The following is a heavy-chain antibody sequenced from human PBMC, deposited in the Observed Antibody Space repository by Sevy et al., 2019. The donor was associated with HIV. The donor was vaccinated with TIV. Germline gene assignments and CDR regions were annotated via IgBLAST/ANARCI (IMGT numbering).Heavy chain of an antibody. V-gene: IGHV3-30*02. CDR1: GFTFSHYG. D-gene: IGHD6-13*01. Sequence: GGSLRLSCAASGFTFSHYGMHWVRQAPGKGLEWVAFVHFDGSNIYYADSMKGRFTISRDNSKNTLYLQMNSLRTEDTAVYYCAKNTAAAGTGGLDYWGQGTLVTVSS. CDR2: VHFDGSNI. J-gene: IGHJ4*02. CDR3: AKNTAAAGTGGLDY.